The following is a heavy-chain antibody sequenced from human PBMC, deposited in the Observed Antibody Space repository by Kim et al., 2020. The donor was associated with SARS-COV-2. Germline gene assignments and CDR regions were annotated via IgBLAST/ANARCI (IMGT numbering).Heavy chain of an antibody. V-gene: IGHV3-33*05. D-gene: IGHD4-17*01. CDR3: ARTPNYGDYSDWFDP. J-gene: IGHJ5*02. Sequence: GGSLRLSCAASGFTFSSYGMHWVRQAPGKGLEWVAVISYDGSNKYYADSVKGRFTISRDNSKNTLYRQMNSLRAEDTAVYYCARTPNYGDYSDWFDPWGQGTLVTVSS. CDR2: ISYDGSNK. CDR1: GFTFSSYG.